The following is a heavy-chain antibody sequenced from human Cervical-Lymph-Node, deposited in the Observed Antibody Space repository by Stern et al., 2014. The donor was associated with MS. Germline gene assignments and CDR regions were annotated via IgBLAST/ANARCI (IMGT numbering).Heavy chain of an antibody. CDR2: IFPGGSDI. Sequence: VQLMQSGPEVKRPGESLKISCQASGYTFTSYWSGWVRQMPGKGLEWLAIIFPGGSDIRYSPSFQGQVTISADKSSSTAYLQWNNLKASDTAIYYCARQRYFDYWGQGTLVTVSS. J-gene: IGHJ4*02. CDR3: ARQRYFDY. CDR1: GYTFTSYW. V-gene: IGHV5-51*01.